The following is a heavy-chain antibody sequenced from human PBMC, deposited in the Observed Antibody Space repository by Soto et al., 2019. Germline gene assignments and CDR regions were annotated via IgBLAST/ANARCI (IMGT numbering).Heavy chain of an antibody. CDR1: GYTFTSYY. V-gene: IGHV1-46*01. Sequence: RASVKVSCKASGYTFTSYYMHWVRQAPGQGLEWMGIINPSGGSTSYAQKFQGRVTMTRDTSTSTDYMELSSLRSEDTAVYYCARGYCTRTSCYLDYYYHGMDVWGQGTTVTVS. CDR3: ARGYCTRTSCYLDYYYHGMDV. CDR2: INPSGGST. D-gene: IGHD2-2*01. J-gene: IGHJ6*02.